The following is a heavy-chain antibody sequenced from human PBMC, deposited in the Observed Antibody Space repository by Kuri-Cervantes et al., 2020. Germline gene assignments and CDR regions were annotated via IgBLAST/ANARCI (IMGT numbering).Heavy chain of an antibody. CDR2: ISSSSSYI. CDR1: GFTFSSYS. D-gene: IGHD6-19*01. Sequence: GESLKISCAASGFTFSSYSMNWVRQAPGKGLEWVSSISSSSSYIYYADSVKGRFTISRDNAKNSLYLQMNSLRAEDTAVYYCARVGSPVAHLRWIDYWGQGTLVTDSS. J-gene: IGHJ4*02. V-gene: IGHV3-21*01. CDR3: ARVGSPVAHLRWIDY.